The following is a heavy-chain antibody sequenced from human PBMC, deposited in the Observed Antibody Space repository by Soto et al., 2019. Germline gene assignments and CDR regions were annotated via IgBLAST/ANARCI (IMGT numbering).Heavy chain of an antibody. J-gene: IGHJ3*02. CDR1: GFTFSTSA. V-gene: IGHV1-58*01. D-gene: IGHD6-19*01. Sequence: GASVKVSCKASGFTFSTSAVQWVRQARGQRLEWIGWIITGNGNTNYAQKLQDRVTMTTDTSTSTAYMELRSLRSDDTAVYYFARILNSGWYGPHRAFDIWGQGTMVTVSS. CDR2: IITGNGNT. CDR3: ARILNSGWYGPHRAFDI.